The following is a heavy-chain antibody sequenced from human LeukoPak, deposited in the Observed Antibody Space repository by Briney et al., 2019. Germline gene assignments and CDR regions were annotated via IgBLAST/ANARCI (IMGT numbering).Heavy chain of an antibody. CDR2: IYYSGDT. CDR3: ARDPSYSSGSYDQ. D-gene: IGHD6-19*01. Sequence: SETLSLTCSVSGGSISFYYWSWIRQPPGKGLEWIGYIYYSGDTNYNPSLKSRVTISVNTTKTQVSLQLSPRTAADAAVYYCARDPSYSSGSYDQWGQGTLVTVSS. J-gene: IGHJ5*02. V-gene: IGHV4-59*01. CDR1: GGSISFYY.